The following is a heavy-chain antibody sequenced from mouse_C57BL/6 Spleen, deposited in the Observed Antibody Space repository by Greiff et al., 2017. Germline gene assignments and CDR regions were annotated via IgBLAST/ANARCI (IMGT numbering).Heavy chain of an antibody. CDR2: ISGGGGNT. Sequence: EVKLMESGGGLVKPGGSLKLSCAASGFTFSSYTMSWVRQTPEKRLEWVATISGGGGNTYYPDSVKGRFTISRDTAKNTLYLQMSSLRSEDTALYYCARQGISGAMDYWGQGTSVTVSS. V-gene: IGHV5-9*01. J-gene: IGHJ4*01. CDR3: ARQGISGAMDY. CDR1: GFTFSSYT.